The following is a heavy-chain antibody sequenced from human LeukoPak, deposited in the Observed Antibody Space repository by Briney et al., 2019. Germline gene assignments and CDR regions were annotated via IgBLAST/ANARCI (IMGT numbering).Heavy chain of an antibody. D-gene: IGHD4-17*01. CDR2: ISGSGGRT. CDR1: GFTFSSYA. Sequence: PGGSLRLSRAASGFTFSSYAMSWVRQAPGKGLEWVSAISGSGGRTYYTDSVKGRFTISRDNSKNTLYLQMNSLRAEDTAVYYCAKVFRKDGDFHLFDYWGQGTLVTVSS. V-gene: IGHV3-23*01. CDR3: AKVFRKDGDFHLFDY. J-gene: IGHJ4*02.